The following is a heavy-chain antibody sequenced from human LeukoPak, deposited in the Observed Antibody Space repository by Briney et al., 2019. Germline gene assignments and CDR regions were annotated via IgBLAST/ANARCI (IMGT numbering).Heavy chain of an antibody. J-gene: IGHJ3*02. CDR3: ARDGASYYYGSGLKNDAFDI. CDR1: GGTFSSYA. V-gene: IGHV1-69*13. CDR2: IIPIFGTA. Sequence: GASVKVSCKTSGGTFSSYAISWVRQAPGQGLEWMGGIIPIFGTANYAQKFQGRVTITADESTSTAYMELSSLRSEDTAVYYCARDGASYYYGSGLKNDAFDIWGQGTMVTVSS. D-gene: IGHD3-10*01.